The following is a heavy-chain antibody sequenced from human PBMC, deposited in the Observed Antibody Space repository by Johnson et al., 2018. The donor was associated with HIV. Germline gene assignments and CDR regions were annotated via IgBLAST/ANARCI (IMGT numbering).Heavy chain of an antibody. D-gene: IGHD2-21*01. J-gene: IGHJ3*02. V-gene: IGHV3-72*01. CDR2: SRNKANTYTT. CDR3: ARDGYSGGFDI. CDR1: GFTFSDHY. Sequence: MLLVESGGGLVQPGGSLRLSCEASGFTFSDHYMDWVRQAPGKGLECVGRSRNKANTYTTEYAVSVKGRFTISRDDSKNSLYLQMNSLKTEDTAVYYCARDGYSGGFDIWGQGTMVTVSS.